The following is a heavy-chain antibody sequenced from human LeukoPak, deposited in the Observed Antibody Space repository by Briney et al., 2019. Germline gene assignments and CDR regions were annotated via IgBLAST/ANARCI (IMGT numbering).Heavy chain of an antibody. CDR1: GFTFSSYA. J-gene: IGHJ4*02. D-gene: IGHD4-17*01. V-gene: IGHV3-30*01. CDR2: ISYDGSNK. Sequence: GGSLRLSCVASGFTFSSYAMHWVRQAPGKGLEWVAVISYDGSNKYYADSVKGRFTISRDNSKNTLYLQMNSLRAEDTAVYYCASSTTVTPYWGQGTLVTVSS. CDR3: ASSTTVTPY.